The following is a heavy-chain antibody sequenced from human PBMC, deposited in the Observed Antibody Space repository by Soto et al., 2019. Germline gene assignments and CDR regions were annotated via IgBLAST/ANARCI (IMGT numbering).Heavy chain of an antibody. CDR3: AITMVRGPRYGMDV. D-gene: IGHD3-10*01. V-gene: IGHV3-74*01. J-gene: IGHJ6*02. CDR1: GFTFSSYW. Sequence: GGSLRLSCAASGFTFSSYWMHWVRQAPGKGLVWVSRINSDGSSTSYADSVKGRFTISRDNSKNTVYLQMNSLRAEDTAVYYCAITMVRGPRYGMDVWGQGTTVTVSS. CDR2: INSDGSST.